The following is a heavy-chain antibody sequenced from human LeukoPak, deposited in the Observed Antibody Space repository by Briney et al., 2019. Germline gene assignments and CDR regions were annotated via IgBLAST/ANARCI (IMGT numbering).Heavy chain of an antibody. D-gene: IGHD1-26*01. V-gene: IGHV3-23*01. CDR3: ARGRKLGAPTYFFDY. J-gene: IGHJ4*02. CDR1: GFTFSTYA. Sequence: PGVSLRLSCAASGFTFSTYAMNWVRQAPGQGLEWVSGISGSGDNTYYADSVRGRFTTSRDKSKSTVYLQMNSLGVEDTAIYYCARGRKLGAPTYFFDYWGQGTLVTVSS. CDR2: ISGSGDNT.